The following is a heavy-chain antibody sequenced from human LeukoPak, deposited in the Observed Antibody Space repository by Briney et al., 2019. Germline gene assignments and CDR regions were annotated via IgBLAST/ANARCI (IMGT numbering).Heavy chain of an antibody. Sequence: SETLSLTCTVSGASISSYYWSWIRQPAGKGLEWIGRKYTSGSTNYNPSLKSRVTISVDTSKNQFSLKLSSVTAADTAVYYCAREDLTTLDYWGQGTLVTVSS. D-gene: IGHD4-11*01. J-gene: IGHJ4*02. CDR1: GASISSYY. CDR2: KYTSGST. V-gene: IGHV4-4*07. CDR3: AREDLTTLDY.